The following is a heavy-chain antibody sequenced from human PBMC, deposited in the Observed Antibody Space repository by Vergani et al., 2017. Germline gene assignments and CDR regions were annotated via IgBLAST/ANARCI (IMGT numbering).Heavy chain of an antibody. D-gene: IGHD2-2*01. CDR3: ARVGIVVVPAATVHYYYYMDV. Sequence: QVQLVQSGAEVKKPGASEKVSCKASGYTFTSYDINWVRQATGQGLEWMGWMNPNSGNTGYAQKFQGRVTMTRNTSISTAYMELSSLRSEDTAVYYCARVGIVVVPAATVHYYYYMDVWGKGTTVTVSS. CDR1: GYTFTSYD. J-gene: IGHJ6*03. CDR2: MNPNSGNT. V-gene: IGHV1-8*02.